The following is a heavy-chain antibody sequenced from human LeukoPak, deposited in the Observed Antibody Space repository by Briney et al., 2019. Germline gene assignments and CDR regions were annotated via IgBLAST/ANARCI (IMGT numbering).Heavy chain of an antibody. J-gene: IGHJ4*02. CDR3: AKGTDIVVVPADFDY. CDR2: ISDSGHTT. V-gene: IGHV3-23*01. CDR1: GFTFSSYA. D-gene: IGHD2-2*01. Sequence: PGGSLRLSCAASGFTFSSYAMSWVRQAPGKGLEWVSGISDSGHTTYYADSVKGRFTISRDNSKNTLYLQMNSLRAEDTAVYYCAKGTDIVVVPADFDYWGQGTLVTVSS.